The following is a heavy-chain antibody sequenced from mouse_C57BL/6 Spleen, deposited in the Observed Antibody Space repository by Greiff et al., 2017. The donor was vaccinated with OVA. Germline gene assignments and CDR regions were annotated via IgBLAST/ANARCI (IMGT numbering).Heavy chain of an antibody. V-gene: IGHV1-50*01. J-gene: IGHJ2*01. CDR2: IDPSDSYT. D-gene: IGHD1-1*01. Sequence: QVQLQQPGAELVKPGASVKLSCKASGYTFTSYWMQWVKQRPGQGLEWIGEIDPSDSYTNYNQKFKGKATLTVDTSSSTAYMQLSSLTSEDSAVYYCAREKTTVVATSDYWGQGTTLTGSS. CDR3: AREKTTVVATSDY. CDR1: GYTFTSYW.